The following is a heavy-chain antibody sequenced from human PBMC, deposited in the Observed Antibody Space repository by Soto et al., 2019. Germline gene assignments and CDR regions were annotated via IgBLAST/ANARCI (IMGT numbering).Heavy chain of an antibody. J-gene: IGHJ4*02. Sequence: EVQLVESGGGLVQPGGSLRLSCVASGFTFSNYWIHWVRQAPGKGLVWVSRINGDGSSTNYADSVKGQFTISRDNAKNTVYLHMNSLRLEDTAVYYCARGARNYYYFDCWGQGTLVTVSS. CDR3: ARGARNYYYFDC. V-gene: IGHV3-74*01. D-gene: IGHD1-7*01. CDR2: INGDGSST. CDR1: GFTFSNYW.